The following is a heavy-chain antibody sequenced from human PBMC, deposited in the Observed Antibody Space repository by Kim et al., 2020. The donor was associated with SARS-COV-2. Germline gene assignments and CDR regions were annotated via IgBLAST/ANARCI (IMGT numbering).Heavy chain of an antibody. D-gene: IGHD4-17*01. J-gene: IGHJ6*02. Sequence: LKTRVTISVDTSKNQFSLKLSSVPAADTAVYYCARDKNYGDYNYYYYGMDVWGQGTTVTVSS. CDR3: ARDKNYGDYNYYYYGMDV. V-gene: IGHV4-31*02.